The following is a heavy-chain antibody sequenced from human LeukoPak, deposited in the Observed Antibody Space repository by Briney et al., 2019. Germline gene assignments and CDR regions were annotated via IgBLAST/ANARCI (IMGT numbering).Heavy chain of an antibody. Sequence: ASVTVSFTASGYSLNVYYIHWVRQAPGQGLEWMGWVNPDSGGTNYAQTFQGRVTMTRDTSINTAYMELSRLISDDTAIYYCARGSPLPGPQRQYDYWGQGTLVTVSS. V-gene: IGHV1-2*02. J-gene: IGHJ4*02. CDR1: GYSLNVYY. CDR2: VNPDSGGT. CDR3: ARGSPLPGPQRQYDY. D-gene: IGHD3-9*01.